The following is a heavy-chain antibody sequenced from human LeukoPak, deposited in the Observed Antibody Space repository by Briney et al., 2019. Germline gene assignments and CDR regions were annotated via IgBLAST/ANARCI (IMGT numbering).Heavy chain of an antibody. J-gene: IGHJ4*02. Sequence: ASVKVSCKASGHTFTGFYLHWVRQAPGQGLEWMVWINPNSGGTNFAQKFQRRVTMTGDTSISTAYMELSRLTSDDTAVYYCAREEGSGCYDYWGQGTKVTVSS. V-gene: IGHV1-2*02. CDR1: GHTFTGFY. D-gene: IGHD6-19*01. CDR2: INPNSGGT. CDR3: AREEGSGCYDY.